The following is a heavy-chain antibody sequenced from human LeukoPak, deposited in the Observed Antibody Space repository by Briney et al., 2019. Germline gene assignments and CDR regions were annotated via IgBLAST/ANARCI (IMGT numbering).Heavy chain of an antibody. V-gene: IGHV1-3*01. CDR1: GYTFINYA. CDR3: ARGIWTSHTVGYYFDN. Sequence: ASVKVSRKASGYTFINYAVNWVRQAPGQRLEWMGWINAGNGNGKYSQKFQDRVTISRDASASTAYMELSSLRSDDMAVYYCARGIWTSHTVGYYFDNWGQGTLVTVSS. D-gene: IGHD6-13*01. J-gene: IGHJ4*02. CDR2: INAGNGNG.